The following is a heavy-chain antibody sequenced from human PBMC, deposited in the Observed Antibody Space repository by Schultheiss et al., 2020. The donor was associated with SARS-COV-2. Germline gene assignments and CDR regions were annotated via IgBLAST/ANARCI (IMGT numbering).Heavy chain of an antibody. J-gene: IGHJ6*02. CDR3: ARDLPYMDV. D-gene: IGHD5/OR15-5a*01. CDR1: GFTFSSYG. Sequence: GGSLRLSCAASGFTFSSYGMHWVRQAPGKGLEWVSSISSSSSYISYADSVKGRFTISRDNAKNSLYLQMNSLRAEDTAVYYCARDLPYMDVWGQGTTVTVSS. CDR2: ISSSSSYI. V-gene: IGHV3-21*01.